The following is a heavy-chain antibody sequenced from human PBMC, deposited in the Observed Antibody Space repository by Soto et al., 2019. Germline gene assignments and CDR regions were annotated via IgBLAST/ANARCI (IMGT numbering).Heavy chain of an antibody. Sequence: SETLSPTCAVYGGSCSGYFWSWIRQPPGKGLEWIGEINHSGSTNYSPSLNSRVTISVDTSKNQFSLKLSSVTAADTAVYYCARGNHILTGYYIGYYGMDVWGQGTTVTVSS. CDR3: ARGNHILTGYYIGYYGMDV. CDR1: GGSCSGYF. D-gene: IGHD3-9*01. CDR2: INHSGST. V-gene: IGHV4-34*01. J-gene: IGHJ6*02.